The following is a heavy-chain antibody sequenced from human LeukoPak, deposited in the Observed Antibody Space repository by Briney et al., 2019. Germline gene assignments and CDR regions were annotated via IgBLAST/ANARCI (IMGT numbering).Heavy chain of an antibody. Sequence: SETLSLTCTVSGGSISSGSYYWSWIRQPAGKGLEWIGRIYTSGSTNYNPSLKSRVTISVDTSKNQFSLKLSSVTAADTAVYYCARSTPLLEEPFFDYWGQGTLVTVSS. CDR2: IYTSGST. J-gene: IGHJ4*02. V-gene: IGHV4-61*02. D-gene: IGHD3-3*01. CDR1: GGSISSGSYY. CDR3: ARSTPLLEEPFFDY.